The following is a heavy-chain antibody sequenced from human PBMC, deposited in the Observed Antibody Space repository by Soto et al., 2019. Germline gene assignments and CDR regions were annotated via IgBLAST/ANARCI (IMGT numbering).Heavy chain of an antibody. J-gene: IGHJ4*02. CDR2: IIPLFDAT. D-gene: IGHD6-19*01. CDR1: GGTFTTYD. Sequence: QVQLVQSGAEVRKPGSSVKVSCKASGGTFTTYDISWVRQAPGQGLEWMGGIIPLFDATKYAQKFQGRVTISAEKSTGTDYMELSSVRSEDTAMYYCARDRSSSWYNGTFYLDSWGQGTLVTVSS. CDR3: ARDRSSSWYNGTFYLDS. V-gene: IGHV1-69*06.